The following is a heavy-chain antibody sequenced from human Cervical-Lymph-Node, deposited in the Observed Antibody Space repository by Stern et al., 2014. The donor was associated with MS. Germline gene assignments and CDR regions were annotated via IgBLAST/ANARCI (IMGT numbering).Heavy chain of an antibody. CDR2: IYTSGST. V-gene: IGHV4-61*02. D-gene: IGHD2-2*01. CDR1: GGSISSGSYY. CDR3: ARDRGYCSSTSCSTDWFDP. Sequence: VQLVESGPGLVKPSQTLSLTCTVSGGSISSGSYYWSWIRQHAGKGLEWIGRIYTSGSTNYNPSRQSRVTISVDTSKNQFSLKRGLVTAADTAVYYCARDRGYCSSTSCSTDWFDPWGQGTLVTVSS. J-gene: IGHJ5*02.